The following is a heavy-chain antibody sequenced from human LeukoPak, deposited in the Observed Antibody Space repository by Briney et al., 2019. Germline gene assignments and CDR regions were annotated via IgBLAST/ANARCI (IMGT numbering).Heavy chain of an antibody. J-gene: IGHJ5*02. CDR1: GFTFSRYG. CDR3: AKDHDYGRFDP. Sequence: GGSLRLSCAASGFTFSRYGVAWVHQAPGKGLEWVAFIHYDGYNKYYADSVKGRFTISRDNSKNTLYLQMNSLRGEDTAVYYCAKDHDYGRFDPWGQGTLVTVSS. V-gene: IGHV3-30*02. CDR2: IHYDGYNK. D-gene: IGHD4-17*01.